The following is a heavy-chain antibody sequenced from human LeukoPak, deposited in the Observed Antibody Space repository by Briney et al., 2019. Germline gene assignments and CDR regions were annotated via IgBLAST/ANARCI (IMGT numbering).Heavy chain of an antibody. V-gene: IGHV3-74*01. Sequence: GGSLRLSCAASGFTFSSYWMHWVRQAPGKGLVWVSRINSDGSSTSYADSVKGRFTISRDNAKNTLYLQMNSLRAEDTAVYYCARGYYYDSRVDYWGQGTLVTVSS. CDR1: GFTFSSYW. J-gene: IGHJ4*02. D-gene: IGHD3-22*01. CDR3: ARGYYYDSRVDY. CDR2: INSDGSST.